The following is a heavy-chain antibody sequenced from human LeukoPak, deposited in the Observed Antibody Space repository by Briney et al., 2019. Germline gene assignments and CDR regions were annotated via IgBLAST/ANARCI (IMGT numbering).Heavy chain of an antibody. CDR2: IYPGDSDT. CDR1: GYSFTSYW. CDR3: ARESVDTATPFDY. V-gene: IGHV5-51*01. J-gene: IGHJ4*02. D-gene: IGHD5-18*01. Sequence: GESLKISCKGSGYSFTSYWIGWVRQMPGKGLEWMGIIYPGDSDTRYSPSFQGQVTISADKSISAAYLQWSSLKASDTAMYYCARESVDTATPFDYWGQGTLVTVSS.